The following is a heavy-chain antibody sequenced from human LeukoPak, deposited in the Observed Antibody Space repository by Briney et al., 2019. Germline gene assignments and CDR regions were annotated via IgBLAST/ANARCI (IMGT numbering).Heavy chain of an antibody. CDR1: GASMSSHS. CDR3: ARGGRDGYNLWETDY. J-gene: IGHJ4*02. V-gene: IGHV4-59*11. D-gene: IGHD5-24*01. Sequence: SATLSLTCYVAGASMSSHSWNWIRQPPGNKMDKHQYVYYSGSTDYNPSLKSRVTISMDTSKNQFSLRLSSVTAADTAIYYCARGGRDGYNLWETDYWGQGTLVTVSS. CDR2: VYYSGST.